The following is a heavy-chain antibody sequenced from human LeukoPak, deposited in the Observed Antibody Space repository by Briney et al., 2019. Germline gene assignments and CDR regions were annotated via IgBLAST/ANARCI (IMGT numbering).Heavy chain of an antibody. CDR3: ARLVRGEYNYGWGARWFDP. V-gene: IGHV5-51*03. D-gene: IGHD5-18*01. J-gene: IGHJ5*02. CDR2: IFPGDSDT. Sequence: KPGESLKISCKGSGYNFTSYWIGWVCQMPGKGLEWMGIIFPGDSDTRYSPSFQGQVTISADKSISTAYLQWSSLKASDTAIYYCARLVRGEYNYGWGARWFDPWGQGTLVTVSS. CDR1: GYNFTSYW.